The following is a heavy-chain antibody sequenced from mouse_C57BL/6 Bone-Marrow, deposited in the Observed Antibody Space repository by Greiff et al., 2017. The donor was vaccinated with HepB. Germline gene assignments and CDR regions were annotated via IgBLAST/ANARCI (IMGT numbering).Heavy chain of an antibody. CDR2: INPGSGGT. V-gene: IGHV1-54*01. CDR1: GYAFTNYL. Sequence: QVQLKQSGAELVRPGTSVKVSCKASGYAFTNYLIEWVKQRPGQGLEWIGVINPGSGGTNYNEKFKGKATLTADKSSSTAYMQLSSLTSEDSAVYFCARPHYYGSSLYAMDYWGQGTSVTVSS. J-gene: IGHJ4*01. CDR3: ARPHYYGSSLYAMDY. D-gene: IGHD1-1*01.